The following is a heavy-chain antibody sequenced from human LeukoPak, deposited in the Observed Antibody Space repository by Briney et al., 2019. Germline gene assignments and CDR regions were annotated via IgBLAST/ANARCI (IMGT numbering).Heavy chain of an antibody. V-gene: IGHV3-21*01. CDR3: ARQEYCGGDCYGLDTLDT. CDR1: GFTFSDYT. Sequence: TGGSLRLSCAASGFTFSDYTINWVRQAPGKGLEWVSSISSTSNYIYHADSLKGRVTISRDNAKNSLSLQMNSLRVEDTAVYYCARQEYCGGDCYGLDTLDTWGQGTMVTVSS. CDR2: ISSTSNYI. D-gene: IGHD2-21*02. J-gene: IGHJ3*02.